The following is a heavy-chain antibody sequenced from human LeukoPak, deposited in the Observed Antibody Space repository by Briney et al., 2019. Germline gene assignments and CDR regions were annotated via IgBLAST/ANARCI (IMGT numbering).Heavy chain of an antibody. CDR3: ARRGEAMDPFDY. J-gene: IGHJ4*02. D-gene: IGHD5-18*01. V-gene: IGHV5-51*01. CDR2: IYPGDSDT. Sequence: GESLKISCKGSGYSFTRFWIGWVRQLPGKGLEWMGIIYPGDSDTRYSPSFQGQVTISADKSINTAYLQWSSLRASDTAIYYCARRGEAMDPFDYWGQGTLVTVS. CDR1: GYSFTRFW.